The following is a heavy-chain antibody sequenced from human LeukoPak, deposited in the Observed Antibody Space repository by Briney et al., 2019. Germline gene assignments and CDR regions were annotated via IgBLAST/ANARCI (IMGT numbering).Heavy chain of an antibody. CDR1: GGSISSSSYY. CDR2: IYYSGST. Sequence: PSETLSHTCSVSGGSISSSSYYWGWTRQPPAKGLEWIVSIYYSGSTYYNPSLKSRVTISVDTSKNQFSLKLSSVTAADTAVYYCARSGIGYSYGYGFDYWGQGTLVTVSS. V-gene: IGHV4-39*01. J-gene: IGHJ4*02. CDR3: ARSGIGYSYGYGFDY. D-gene: IGHD5-18*01.